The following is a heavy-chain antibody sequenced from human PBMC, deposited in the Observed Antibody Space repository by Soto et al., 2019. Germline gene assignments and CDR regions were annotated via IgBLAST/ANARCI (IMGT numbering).Heavy chain of an antibody. D-gene: IGHD6-13*01. CDR3: ARGVSSSSSRAGIDY. J-gene: IGHJ4*02. V-gene: IGHV3-30-3*01. CDR1: GFTFSSYA. Sequence: VGSLRISCAASGFTFSSYAMHWVRQAPGKGLEWVAVISYDGSNKYYADSVKGRFTISRDNSKNTLYLQMNSLRAEDTAVYYCARGVSSSSSRAGIDYWGQGTLVTVSS. CDR2: ISYDGSNK.